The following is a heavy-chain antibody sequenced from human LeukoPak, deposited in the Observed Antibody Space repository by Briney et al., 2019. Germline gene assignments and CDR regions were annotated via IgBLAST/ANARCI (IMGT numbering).Heavy chain of an antibody. J-gene: IGHJ5*02. D-gene: IGHD2-15*01. Sequence: SETLSLTCTVSGGSISSYYWSWIRQPAGKGLEWIGRIYTSGSTNYNPSLKSRVTMSVDTSKNQFSLKLSSVTAADTAVYYCAREIVVVADHNWFDPWGQGTLVTVSS. CDR1: GGSISSYY. CDR2: IYTSGST. V-gene: IGHV4-4*07. CDR3: AREIVVVADHNWFDP.